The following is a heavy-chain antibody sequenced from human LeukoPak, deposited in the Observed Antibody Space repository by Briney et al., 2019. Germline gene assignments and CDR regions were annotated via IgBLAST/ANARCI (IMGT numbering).Heavy chain of an antibody. Sequence: ASVKVSCKASGGTFSSYAISWVRQAPGQGLEWMGRIIPILGIANYAQKFQGRVTMTRDTSISTAYMELSRLRSDDTAVYYCARSIAARLGSLDYWGQGTLVTVSS. V-gene: IGHV1-69*04. J-gene: IGHJ4*02. CDR1: GGTFSSYA. D-gene: IGHD6-6*01. CDR3: ARSIAARLGSLDY. CDR2: IIPILGIA.